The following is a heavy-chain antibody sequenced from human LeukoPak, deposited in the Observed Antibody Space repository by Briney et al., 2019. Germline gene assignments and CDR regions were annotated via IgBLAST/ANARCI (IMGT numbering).Heavy chain of an antibody. CDR1: GGSFSGYY. J-gene: IGHJ4*02. CDR3: ARWVSRSRSGWYYFDY. CDR2: INHSGST. V-gene: IGHV4-34*01. D-gene: IGHD6-19*01. Sequence: PSETLSLTCAVYGGSFSGYYWSWIRQPPGKGLEWIGEINHSGSTNYNPSLKSRVTISVDTSKNQFSLKLSSVTAADTAVYYCARWVSRSRSGWYYFDYWGQGTLVTVSS.